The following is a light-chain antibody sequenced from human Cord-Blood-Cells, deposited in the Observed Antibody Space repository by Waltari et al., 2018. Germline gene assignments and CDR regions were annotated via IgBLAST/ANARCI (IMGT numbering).Light chain of an antibody. J-gene: IGKJ1*01. CDR3: QQYNSYST. V-gene: IGKV1-5*03. CDR2: KAS. CDR1: QSMSSW. Sequence: DIQMTQSPSTLSASVGDRVTITCRASQSMSSWLAWYQQKPGKAPKPLIYKASDLESGVPSRFSGSGSVTEFTLTISSLQPDDFATYYCQQYNSYSTFGQGTKVEIK.